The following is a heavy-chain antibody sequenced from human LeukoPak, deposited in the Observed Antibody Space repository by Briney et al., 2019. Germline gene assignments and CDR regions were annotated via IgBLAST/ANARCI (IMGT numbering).Heavy chain of an antibody. J-gene: IGHJ6*03. D-gene: IGHD3-3*01. Sequence: SVKVSCKASGCTFSSYAISWVRQAPGQGLEWMGRIIPILGIANYAQKFRGRVTITADKSTSTAYMELSSLRSEDTAVYYCASLSTRITIFGVVIPPRDYYYYMDVWGKGTTVTVSS. CDR3: ASLSTRITIFGVVIPPRDYYYYMDV. CDR2: IIPILGIA. CDR1: GCTFSSYA. V-gene: IGHV1-69*04.